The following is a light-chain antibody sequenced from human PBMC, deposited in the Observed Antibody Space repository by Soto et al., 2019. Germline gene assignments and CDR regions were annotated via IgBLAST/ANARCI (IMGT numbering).Light chain of an antibody. J-gene: IGKJ1*01. Sequence: EIVMTHSPVTLAVSPWERAALSSSASQSVSSTLAWYQQRPGQAPRLLIYGASTRATAIPARFSGSGSGTDFTLTISRLEPEDFAVYYCQQYGSSPPWTFGQGTKVDIK. CDR1: QSVSST. V-gene: IGKV3-20*01. CDR2: GAS. CDR3: QQYGSSPPWT.